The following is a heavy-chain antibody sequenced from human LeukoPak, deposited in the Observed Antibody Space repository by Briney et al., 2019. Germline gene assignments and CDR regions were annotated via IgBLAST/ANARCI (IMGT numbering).Heavy chain of an antibody. CDR3: ATLRLSDHFDF. V-gene: IGHV3-23*01. CDR2: ISDSGGNT. J-gene: IGHJ4*02. CDR1: GFTFNNYA. D-gene: IGHD2-15*01. Sequence: SGGSLRLSRAASGFTFNNYAMSWVRLAPGKGLEWVSAISDSGGNTYYADSVKDRFTISRDNSKNTLFLQMNSLRADDTAVYYCATLRLSDHFDFWGQGTLVTVSS.